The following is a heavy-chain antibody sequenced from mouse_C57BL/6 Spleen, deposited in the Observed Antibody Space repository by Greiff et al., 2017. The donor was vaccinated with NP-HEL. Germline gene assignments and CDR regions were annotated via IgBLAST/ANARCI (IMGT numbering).Heavy chain of an antibody. Sequence: QVQLQQSGADLARPGASVKMSCKASGYTFTSYTMHWVKQRPGQGLEWIGYINPSSGYTKYNQKFKDKATLTADKSSSTAYMQLSSLTSEDSAVYDWGRTHERWGQCITLTVSS. CDR2: INPSSGYT. V-gene: IGHV1-4*01. CDR3: GRTHER. J-gene: IGHJ2*01. CDR1: GYTFTSYT.